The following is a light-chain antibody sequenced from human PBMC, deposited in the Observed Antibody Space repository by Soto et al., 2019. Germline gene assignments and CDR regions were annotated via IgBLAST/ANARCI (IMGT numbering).Light chain of an antibody. CDR2: KAA. J-gene: IGLJ3*02. CDR3: QHYNSFSRT. Sequence: QSVLTQPPSVSGAPGQRVSISCTGNTSNIGARYDVHWYQHLPGAAPKLLIYKAANLADEVPSRFAGSGSGTDFTLTITRLQPDDFATYYCQHYNSFSRTFGQGTK. V-gene: IGLV1-40*01. CDR1: TSNIGARYD.